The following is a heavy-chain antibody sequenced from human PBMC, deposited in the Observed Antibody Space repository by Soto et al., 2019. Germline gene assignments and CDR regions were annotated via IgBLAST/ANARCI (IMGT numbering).Heavy chain of an antibody. J-gene: IGHJ4*02. CDR2: ISGSGGST. CDR1: GFTFSSYA. V-gene: IGHV3-23*01. Sequence: GGSLRLCCAASGFTFSSYAMSGVRQAPGKGLEWVSAISGSGGSTYYADSVKGRFTISRDNSKNTLYLQMNSLRAEDTAVYYCAKDSGYSGYGNFDYWGQGTLVTVSS. D-gene: IGHD5-12*01. CDR3: AKDSGYSGYGNFDY.